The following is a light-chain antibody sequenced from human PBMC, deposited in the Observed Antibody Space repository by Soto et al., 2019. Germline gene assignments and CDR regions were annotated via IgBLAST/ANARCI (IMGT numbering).Light chain of an antibody. CDR2: GAS. J-gene: IGKJ1*01. CDR3: QQYGNPRP. CDR1: QSTTNNY. V-gene: IGKV3-20*01. Sequence: EIVLTQAPGTLSLSPGEGATLSCRTSQSTTNNYLAWYQQKPGQAPRLLIYGASSRATGIPDRFSGSESGTDLTLTISRLEDKEFAVYYCQQYGNPRPFGQGTKLDIK.